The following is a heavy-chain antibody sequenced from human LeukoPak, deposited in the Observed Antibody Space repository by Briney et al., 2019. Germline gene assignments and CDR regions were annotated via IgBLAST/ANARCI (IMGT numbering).Heavy chain of an antibody. J-gene: IGHJ5*02. CDR1: GGIFNSYA. D-gene: IGHD3-10*01. CDR3: AMDYYGSGSYLGWFDP. Sequence: GSSVKVSCKASGGIFNSYAINWVRQAPGQGLEWMGWISAYNGNTNYAQKLQGRVTMTTDTSTSTAYMELRSLRSDDTAVYYCAMDYYGSGSYLGWFDPWGQGTLVTVSS. V-gene: IGHV1-18*01. CDR2: ISAYNGNT.